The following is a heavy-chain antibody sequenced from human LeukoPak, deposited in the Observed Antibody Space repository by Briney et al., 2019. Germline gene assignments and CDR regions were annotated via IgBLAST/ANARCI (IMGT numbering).Heavy chain of an antibody. V-gene: IGHV3-23*01. Sequence: GGSLRLSCTASGFTFRAYAMIWVRQAPGKGLEWVSAIRAGGDTTVYADAVRGRFTISRDNSNNALYLQMNELRADDTAVYYCARDPNGDYIGAFDFWGQGTMVTVSS. D-gene: IGHD4-17*01. CDR1: GFTFRAYA. CDR3: ARDPNGDYIGAFDF. J-gene: IGHJ3*01. CDR2: IRAGGDTT.